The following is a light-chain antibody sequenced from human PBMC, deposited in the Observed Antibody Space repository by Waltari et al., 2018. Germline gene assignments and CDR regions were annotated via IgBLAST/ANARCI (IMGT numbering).Light chain of an antibody. CDR3: QKYGSLPAT. CDR1: QSVSRY. CDR2: DAS. J-gene: IGKJ1*01. V-gene: IGKV3-20*01. Sequence: EIVLTQSPGTLSLSPGERATLSCRASQSVSRYLAWYQQKPGQAPRLLIYDASTRATGIPDRFSGGGSGTDFSLTIIRLEPEDFAVYYCQKYGSLPATFGQGTKVEI.